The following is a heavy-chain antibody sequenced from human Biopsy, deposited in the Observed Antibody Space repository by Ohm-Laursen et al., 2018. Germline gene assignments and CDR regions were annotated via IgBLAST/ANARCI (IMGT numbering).Heavy chain of an antibody. Sequence: GTLSLTCTVSGGSISDYFWSWTRQPADKGLEYIGPIYSSGRTFYNPSLKSRVTMSVATSDNQFSLKLSSVTAADTAVYFCARDAYGDYDTYY. CDR2: IYSSGRT. CDR3: ARDAYGDYDTYY. D-gene: IGHD4-17*01. V-gene: IGHV4-4*07. J-gene: IGHJ6*03. CDR1: GGSISDYF.